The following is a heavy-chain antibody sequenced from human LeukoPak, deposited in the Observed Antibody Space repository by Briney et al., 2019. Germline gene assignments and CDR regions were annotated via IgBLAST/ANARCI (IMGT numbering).Heavy chain of an antibody. CDR3: ARDPLLRYFDWLLSLDI. J-gene: IGHJ3*02. Sequence: GESLKISCKGSGYSFTSYGISWVRQAPGQGLEWMGWISAYNGNTNYAQKLQGRVTMTTDTSTSTAYMELRSLRSDDTAVYYCARDPLLRYFDWLLSLDIWGQGTMVTVSS. CDR1: GYSFTSYG. CDR2: ISAYNGNT. D-gene: IGHD3-9*01. V-gene: IGHV1-18*01.